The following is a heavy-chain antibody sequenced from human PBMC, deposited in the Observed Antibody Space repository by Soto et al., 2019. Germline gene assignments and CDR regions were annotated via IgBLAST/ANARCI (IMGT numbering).Heavy chain of an antibody. CDR2: IKQDGSEK. Sequence: GGSLRLSCAASGFTFSTYWMSWVRQAPGKGLEWVANIKQDGSEKYYVDSVKGRFTISRDNAKNSVFLQMNSLGVEDTAMYYCARGQQLVVWGQGTLVTVSS. CDR1: GFTFSTYW. V-gene: IGHV3-7*05. CDR3: ARGQQLVV. J-gene: IGHJ4*02. D-gene: IGHD6-13*01.